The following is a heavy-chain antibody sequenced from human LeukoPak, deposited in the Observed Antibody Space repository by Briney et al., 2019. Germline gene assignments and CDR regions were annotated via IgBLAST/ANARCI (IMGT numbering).Heavy chain of an antibody. Sequence: GASLRLSCGASGFSFSNHWMGWVRQAPENGLEWVAIMSQDGSDKYHLDSVKGRFTISRDNAKNTLYLQMNSLRVEDTAVYYCARGDGRGRSDGATWGPGTLVTVSS. D-gene: IGHD5-18*01. J-gene: IGHJ4*02. V-gene: IGHV3-7*01. CDR1: GFSFSNHW. CDR2: MSQDGSDK. CDR3: ARGDGRGRSDGAT.